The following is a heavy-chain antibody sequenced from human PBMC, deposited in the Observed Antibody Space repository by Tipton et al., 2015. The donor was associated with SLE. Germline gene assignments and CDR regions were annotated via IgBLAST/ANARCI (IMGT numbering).Heavy chain of an antibody. V-gene: IGHV4-39*07. D-gene: IGHD1-14*01. CDR3: VRGGFSDHAQYDGFDI. CDR1: GGFVNKTNFY. Sequence: GLVKPSETLSLTCTVSGGFVNKTNFYWGWIRQPPGKGLEWIVSFYYGVTFYNPSLKSRVTVSIDTSKNQFSLRLNSVTAADTAVYYCVRGGFSDHAQYDGFDIWGQGIMVTVSS. CDR2: FYYGVT. J-gene: IGHJ3*02.